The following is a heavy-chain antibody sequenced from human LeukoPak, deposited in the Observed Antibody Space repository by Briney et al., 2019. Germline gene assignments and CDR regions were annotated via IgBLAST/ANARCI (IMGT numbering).Heavy chain of an antibody. CDR3: ARHDAGIAARPFDN. Sequence: SETLSLTCTVSGGSISSYYWSWIRQPPGKGLEWIAYIHASGPTNYNPSLKSRITISVDTSKNQFSLKLSSVTAADTAVYYCARHDAGIAARPFDNWGQGTLVTVSS. CDR2: IHASGPT. J-gene: IGHJ4*02. D-gene: IGHD6-6*01. V-gene: IGHV4-4*09. CDR1: GGSISSYY.